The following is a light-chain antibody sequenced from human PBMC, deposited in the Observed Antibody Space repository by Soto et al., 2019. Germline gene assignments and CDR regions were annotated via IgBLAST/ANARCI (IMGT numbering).Light chain of an antibody. CDR1: SGSIASNY. CDR3: QSYDATNQV. Sequence: NFMLTQPHSVSESPGKTVIISCTRSSGSIASNYVQSYQQRPGSSPTTVIYEDNQRPSGVPDRFSASIDSSSNSASLTISGLETEDEADYFCQSYDATNQVFGGGTKVTVL. CDR2: EDN. V-gene: IGLV6-57*01. J-gene: IGLJ3*02.